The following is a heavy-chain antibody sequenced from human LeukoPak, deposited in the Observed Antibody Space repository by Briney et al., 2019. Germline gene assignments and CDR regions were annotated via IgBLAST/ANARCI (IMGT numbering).Heavy chain of an antibody. D-gene: IGHD5-18*01. CDR3: ARVHSAYSYGFRGHFDY. CDR1: GGSFSGYY. Sequence: SETLSLTCAVYGGSFSGYYWSWIRQPPGKGLEWIGEINHSGSTNYNPSLKSRVTISVDKSKNQFSLKLSSVTAADTAVYYCARVHSAYSYGFRGHFDYWGQGTLVTVSS. V-gene: IGHV4-34*01. J-gene: IGHJ4*02. CDR2: INHSGST.